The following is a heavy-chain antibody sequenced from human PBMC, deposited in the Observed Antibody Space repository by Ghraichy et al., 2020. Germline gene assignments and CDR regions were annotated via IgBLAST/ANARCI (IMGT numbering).Heavy chain of an antibody. CDR3: ARYSCTTASCNRWFDP. Sequence: GGSLRLSCAASGFTFSDYAMTWVRQAPGKGLEWVSVISTDSKTTKYADSVRGRFTISRDNSKNTLFLQMNSLRTEDTAVYYCARYSCTTASCNRWFDPWGQGTLVTVSS. J-gene: IGHJ5*02. CDR1: GFTFSDYA. D-gene: IGHD2/OR15-2a*01. CDR2: ISTDSKTT. V-gene: IGHV3-23*03.